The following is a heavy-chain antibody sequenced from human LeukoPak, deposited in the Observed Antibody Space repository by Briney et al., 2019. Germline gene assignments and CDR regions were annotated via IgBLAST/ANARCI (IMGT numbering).Heavy chain of an antibody. Sequence: SETLSLTCAVYGGSFSGYYWSWIRQPPGKGLEWIGEINYSGSTNYNPSLKSRVTISVDTSKNQFSLKLSSVTAADTAVYYCARPGNRRITIFGVAPGWFDPWGQGTLVTVSS. CDR1: GGSFSGYY. V-gene: IGHV4-34*01. CDR2: INYSGST. J-gene: IGHJ5*02. D-gene: IGHD3-3*01. CDR3: ARPGNRRITIFGVAPGWFDP.